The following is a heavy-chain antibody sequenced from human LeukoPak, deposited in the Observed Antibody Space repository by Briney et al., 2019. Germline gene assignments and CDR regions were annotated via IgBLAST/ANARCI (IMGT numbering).Heavy chain of an antibody. Sequence: GGSLRLSCVASGFTFGKYWMSWVRQAPGKGLEWVANIKLDGSEKNYVDSVKGRFTISRDNTKNSLYLQMNSLRAEDTAVYYCARTSGSSNGGWFDPWGQGTLVTVSS. J-gene: IGHJ5*02. CDR3: ARTSGSSNGGWFDP. CDR1: GFTFGKYW. CDR2: IKLDGSEK. V-gene: IGHV3-7*03. D-gene: IGHD1-26*01.